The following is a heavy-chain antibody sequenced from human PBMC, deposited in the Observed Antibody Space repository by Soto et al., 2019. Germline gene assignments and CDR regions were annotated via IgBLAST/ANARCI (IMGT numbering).Heavy chain of an antibody. D-gene: IGHD5-18*01. Sequence: ASVKVSCKASGYTFTSYGISWVRQAPGQGLEWMGRINGCSGSTNYAQKFQGRVTMTRDTSTSTVYMELSSLRSEDTAVYYCARSGPDTAMPNGAFDIWGQGTMVTVSS. CDR1: GYTFTSYG. J-gene: IGHJ3*02. V-gene: IGHV1-18*01. CDR2: INGCSGST. CDR3: ARSGPDTAMPNGAFDI.